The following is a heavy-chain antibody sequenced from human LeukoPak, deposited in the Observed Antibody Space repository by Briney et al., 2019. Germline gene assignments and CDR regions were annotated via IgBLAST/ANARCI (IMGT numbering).Heavy chain of an antibody. CDR1: GGSISSYY. J-gene: IGHJ5*02. V-gene: IGHV4-59*08. CDR2: IYYSGST. CDR3: ARLTYYNRRLDP. D-gene: IGHD3-10*01. Sequence: SETLSLTCTVSGGSISSYYWSWIRQPPGMGLEWIGYIYYSGSTNYNPSLKSRVTISVDTSKNQFSLKLSSVTAADTAVYYCARLTYYNRRLDPWGQGTLVTVSS.